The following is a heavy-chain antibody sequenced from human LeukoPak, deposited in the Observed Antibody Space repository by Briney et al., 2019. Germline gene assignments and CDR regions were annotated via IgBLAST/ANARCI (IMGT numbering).Heavy chain of an antibody. Sequence: PGGSLRLSCAASGFTFSSSAMSWVRQAPGKGLEWVSAISGSGGSTYYADSVKGQFTISRDNSKNTLYLQMNSLRAEGTALYYCAKDGGIAARLTDYWGQGTLVTVSS. V-gene: IGHV3-23*01. J-gene: IGHJ4*02. CDR1: GFTFSSSA. CDR2: ISGSGGST. CDR3: AKDGGIAARLTDY. D-gene: IGHD6-6*01.